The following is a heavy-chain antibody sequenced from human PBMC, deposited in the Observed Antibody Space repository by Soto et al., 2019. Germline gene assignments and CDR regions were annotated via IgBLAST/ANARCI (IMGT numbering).Heavy chain of an antibody. D-gene: IGHD4-17*01. J-gene: IGHJ4*02. Sequence: EVQLVESGGGLVQPGRSLRLSCVASGFIADDYAMHWVRQAPGKGLEWVSGISSNSATINYADSVKGRFTISRDNAKNSLFLQRISLRPEDTAFYYCVKDMKWGGMTTIHYFDSWGQGTLVTVSS. CDR3: VKDMKWGGMTTIHYFDS. CDR1: GFIADDYA. CDR2: ISSNSATI. V-gene: IGHV3-9*02.